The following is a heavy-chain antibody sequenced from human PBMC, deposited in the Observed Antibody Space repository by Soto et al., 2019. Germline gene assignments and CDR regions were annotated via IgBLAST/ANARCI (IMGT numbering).Heavy chain of an antibody. CDR1: GGSISSHY. J-gene: IGHJ6*02. CDR2: IYYRGST. CDR3: ARDGGEASGMDV. D-gene: IGHD3-16*01. V-gene: IGHV4-59*11. Sequence: SETLSLTCTVSGGSISSHYWSWVRQAPGKGLEWIGHIYYRGSTSYNPSLRSRSTISVDTSNNQFSLKLNSVTAADTAVYYCARDGGEASGMDVWGQGTKVTVYS.